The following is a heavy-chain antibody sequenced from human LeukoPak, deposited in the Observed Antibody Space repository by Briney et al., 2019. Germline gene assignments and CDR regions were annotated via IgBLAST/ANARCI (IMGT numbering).Heavy chain of an antibody. Sequence: GASLRLSCTASGFSISGHWQTWVRQTPGKGLEWVAHINADGSEKSYVGSVKGRFTISKDSVENSVTLQMNSVRVEDTAVYYCGRGHYGLDVWGQGATVTVSS. J-gene: IGHJ6*02. CDR1: GFSISGHW. V-gene: IGHV3-7*01. CDR2: INADGSEK. CDR3: GRGHYGLDV.